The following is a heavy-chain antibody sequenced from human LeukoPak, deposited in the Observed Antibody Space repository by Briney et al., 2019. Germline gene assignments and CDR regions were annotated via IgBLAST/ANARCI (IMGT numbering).Heavy chain of an antibody. CDR2: ISHSGST. V-gene: IGHV4-34*01. CDR1: GGSFSGYY. Sequence: SETLSLTCAVYGGSFSGYYWSWIRQPPGQGLEWIGEISHSGSTNYNPSLKSRVTISVDTSKNQFSLKLSSVTAADTALYYCARGDGTMVRGPLRRYYYGMDVWGQGTTVTVSS. D-gene: IGHD3-10*01. CDR3: ARGDGTMVRGPLRRYYYGMDV. J-gene: IGHJ6*02.